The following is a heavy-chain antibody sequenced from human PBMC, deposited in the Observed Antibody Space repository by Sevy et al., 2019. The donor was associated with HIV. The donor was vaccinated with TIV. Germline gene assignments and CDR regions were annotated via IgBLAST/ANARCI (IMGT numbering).Heavy chain of an antibody. J-gene: IGHJ4*02. D-gene: IGHD3-3*01. V-gene: IGHV1-18*01. Sequence: ASVNVSCKASGYTFTSYGISWVRQAPGQGLEWMGWISAYNANTNYAQKLQGRVTMTTDTSTSTAYMELRSLRSDDTAVYYCARGPDYDFWNGYYDYWGQGTLVTVSS. CDR1: GYTFTSYG. CDR2: ISAYNANT. CDR3: ARGPDYDFWNGYYDY.